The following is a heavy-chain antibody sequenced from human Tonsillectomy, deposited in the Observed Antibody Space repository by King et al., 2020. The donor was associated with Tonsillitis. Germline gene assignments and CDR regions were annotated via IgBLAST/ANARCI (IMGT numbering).Heavy chain of an antibody. D-gene: IGHD3-16*01. Sequence: VQLVESGAEVKKPGASVKVSCKASGDTFIGYYMHWVRQAPGQGLEWMGWINPNSGGTNYAQKFQGRVTMTRDTSISTAYMELSRLRSDDTAVYYCARGPYDYVWGNYLFDYWVQGTLVTVSS. CDR3: ARGPYDYVWGNYLFDY. J-gene: IGHJ4*02. CDR1: GDTFIGYY. V-gene: IGHV1-2*02. CDR2: INPNSGGT.